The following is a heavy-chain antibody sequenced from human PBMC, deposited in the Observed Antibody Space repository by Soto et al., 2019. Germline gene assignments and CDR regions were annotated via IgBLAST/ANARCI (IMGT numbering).Heavy chain of an antibody. D-gene: IGHD3-22*01. V-gene: IGHV4-4*02. CDR2: IYHSGST. CDR3: ARSPDSSGYYPRWYYYGMDV. Sequence: SETLSLPSAVSGGSISSSNWRSWVRQPPGKGLEWIGEIYHSGSTNYNPSLKSRVTISVDKSKNQFSLKLSSVTAADTAVYYCARSPDSSGYYPRWYYYGMDVWGQGTTVTVSS. CDR1: GGSISSSNW. J-gene: IGHJ6*02.